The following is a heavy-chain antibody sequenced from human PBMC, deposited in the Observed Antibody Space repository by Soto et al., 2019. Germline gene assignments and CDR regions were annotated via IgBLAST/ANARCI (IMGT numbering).Heavy chain of an antibody. CDR3: AKDIPPSIVVVTAIYAFDI. CDR2: ISGSGGST. CDR1: GFTFSSYA. J-gene: IGHJ3*02. Sequence: EVQLLESGGGLVQPGGSLRLSCAASGFTFSSYAMSWVRQAPGKGLEWVSAISGSGGSTYYADSVKGRFTISRDNSKNTLYLQMNSLRAEDTAVYYCAKDIPPSIVVVTAIYAFDIWGQGTMVTVSS. V-gene: IGHV3-23*01. D-gene: IGHD2-21*02.